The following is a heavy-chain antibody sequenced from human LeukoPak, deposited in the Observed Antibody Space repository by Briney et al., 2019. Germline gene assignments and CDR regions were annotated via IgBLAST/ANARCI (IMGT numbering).Heavy chain of an antibody. CDR1: GGSISSYY. CDR2: INHSGST. Sequence: PSETLSLTCTVSGGSISSYYWSWIRQPPGKGLEWIGEINHSGSTNYNPSLKSRVTISVDTSKNQFSLKLSSVTAADTAVYYCARGMVAYYYYGMDVWGQGTTVTVSS. V-gene: IGHV4-34*01. J-gene: IGHJ6*02. CDR3: ARGMVAYYYYGMDV. D-gene: IGHD3-10*01.